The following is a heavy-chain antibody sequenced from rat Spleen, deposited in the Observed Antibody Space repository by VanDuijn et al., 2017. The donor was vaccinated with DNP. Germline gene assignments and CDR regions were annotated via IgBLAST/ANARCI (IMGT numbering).Heavy chain of an antibody. CDR1: GFTFSDYN. J-gene: IGHJ2*01. V-gene: IGHV5-7*01. D-gene: IGHD1-11*01. CDR2: IIYDGSNT. Sequence: EVQLVESGGGLVRPGRSLKLSCAASGFTFSDYNMAWVRQAPKRGLEWVATIIYDGSNTFFGDSVKGRFTISRDNAKSTLYLQMDSLRSEDTATYYCTKAGGYSPWYFDYWGQGVMVTVSS. CDR3: TKAGGYSPWYFDY.